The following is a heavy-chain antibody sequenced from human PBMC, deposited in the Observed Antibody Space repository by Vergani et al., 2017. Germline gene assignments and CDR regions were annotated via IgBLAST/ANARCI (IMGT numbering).Heavy chain of an antibody. Sequence: QVQLQQWGAGLLKPSETLSLTCAVYGGSFSGYYWSWIRQPPGKGLEWIGEINHSGSTNYNPSLKSRVTISVDTSKNQFSLKLSSVTAADTAVYYCARVYTYYDFWSGSIGGNWFDPWGRGTLVTVSS. J-gene: IGHJ5*02. CDR1: GGSFSGYY. V-gene: IGHV4-34*01. D-gene: IGHD3-3*01. CDR2: INHSGST. CDR3: ARVYTYYDFWSGSIGGNWFDP.